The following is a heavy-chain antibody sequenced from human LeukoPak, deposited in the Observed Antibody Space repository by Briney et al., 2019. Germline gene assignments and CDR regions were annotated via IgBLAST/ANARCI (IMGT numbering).Heavy chain of an antibody. V-gene: IGHV1-2*06. D-gene: IGHD1-1*01. J-gene: IGHJ4*02. Sequence: GASVKVSCKASGYTFTSYGISWVRQAPGQGLEWMGRINPNSGGTNYAQKFQGRVTMTRDTSISTAYMELSRLRSDDTAVYYCARAIGKRNWNDLGYWGQGTLVTVSS. CDR2: INPNSGGT. CDR1: GYTFTSYG. CDR3: ARAIGKRNWNDLGY.